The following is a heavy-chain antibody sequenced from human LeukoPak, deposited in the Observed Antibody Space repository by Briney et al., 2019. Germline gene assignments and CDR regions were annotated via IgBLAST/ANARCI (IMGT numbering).Heavy chain of an antibody. D-gene: IGHD1-26*01. J-gene: IGHJ4*02. CDR3: ARCCGSYPFDY. Sequence: SETLSLTCTVSGDSIRNSNCYWGWIRQPPGKGLEWIGSVYYSGSTYYSPSLKSRGTISVDTSKNQFSLKLNSVTAADTAVYYCARCCGSYPFDYWGQGTLVTVSS. CDR1: GDSIRNSNCY. CDR2: VYYSGST. V-gene: IGHV4-39*07.